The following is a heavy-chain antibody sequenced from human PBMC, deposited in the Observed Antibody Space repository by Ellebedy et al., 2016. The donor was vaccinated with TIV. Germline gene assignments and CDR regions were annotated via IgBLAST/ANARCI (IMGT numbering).Heavy chain of an antibody. V-gene: IGHV3-7*01. CDR2: IKFDGSEK. Sequence: GGSLRLXXAGFIISNYWISWVRQAPGKGLEWVARIKFDGSEKQYVDSVKGRFTISRDNAKNTLYLQVDSLRAEDTAVYYCARGNEQQLFYWGRGTLVAVSS. D-gene: IGHD6-13*01. CDR1: GFIISNYW. CDR3: ARGNEQQLFY. J-gene: IGHJ4*02.